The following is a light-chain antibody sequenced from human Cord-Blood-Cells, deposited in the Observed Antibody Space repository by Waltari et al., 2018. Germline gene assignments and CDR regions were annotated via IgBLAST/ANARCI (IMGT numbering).Light chain of an antibody. Sequence: QSALTQPASVSGSPGPSITISCTGTSSDVGCYNLVSWYQQHPGKAPKPMIYEGSKRPSGVSNRFSGSKSGNTASLTISGLQAEDEADYYCCSYAGSSTSWVFGGGTKLTVL. J-gene: IGLJ3*02. CDR1: SSDVGCYNL. V-gene: IGLV2-23*01. CDR2: EGS. CDR3: CSYAGSSTSWV.